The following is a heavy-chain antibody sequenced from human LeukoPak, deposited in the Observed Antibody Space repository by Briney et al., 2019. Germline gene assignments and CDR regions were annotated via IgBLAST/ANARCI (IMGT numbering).Heavy chain of an antibody. CDR3: ARNYGRNENDY. D-gene: IGHD1-1*01. J-gene: IGHJ4*02. Sequence: GSLRLSCAASGFSFDAYTMHWVRQPPGKGPEWIGSIYYSGSTYYNPSLKSRVTISVDTSKNQFSLKLSSVTSADTAVVYGARNYGRNENDYWGKGPLVPVSS. V-gene: IGHV4-38-2*01. CDR2: IYYSGST. CDR1: GFSFDAYT.